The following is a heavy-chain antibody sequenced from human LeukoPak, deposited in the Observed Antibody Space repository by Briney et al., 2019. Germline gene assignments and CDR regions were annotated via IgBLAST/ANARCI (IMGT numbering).Heavy chain of an antibody. Sequence: GGSLRLSCAASGFTFSSYAMSWVRQAPGKGLEWVSAISGSGGSTYYADSVKGRFTISRDNSKNTLYLQMNSLRAEDTAVYYCAKDPSYDFWSGTGYWGQGTLVTVSS. V-gene: IGHV3-23*01. D-gene: IGHD3-3*01. CDR2: ISGSGGST. CDR1: GFTFSSYA. CDR3: AKDPSYDFWSGTGY. J-gene: IGHJ4*02.